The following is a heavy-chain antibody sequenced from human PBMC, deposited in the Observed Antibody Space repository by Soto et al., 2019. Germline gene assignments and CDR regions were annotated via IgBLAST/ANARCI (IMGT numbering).Heavy chain of an antibody. CDR1: GYTFTSYY. Sequence: QVQLVQSGAEVKKPGASVKVSCKASGYTFTSYYMHWVRQAPGQGLEWMGIINPSGGSTSYGQKCQGRVSMTRDTSTSTVYMELSSLRSEDTAVYYCAIVVLYGGNAGGPPNNYAFDIWGQGTMVTVSS. D-gene: IGHD4-17*01. CDR2: INPSGGST. V-gene: IGHV1-46*01. J-gene: IGHJ3*02. CDR3: AIVVLYGGNAGGPPNNYAFDI.